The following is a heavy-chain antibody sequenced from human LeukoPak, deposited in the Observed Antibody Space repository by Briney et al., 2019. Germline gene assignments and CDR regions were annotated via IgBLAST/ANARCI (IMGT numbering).Heavy chain of an antibody. V-gene: IGHV3-48*03. D-gene: IGHD4-23*01. CDR1: GFTFSSYE. CDR3: ARCPRWAHFDY. J-gene: IGHJ4*02. Sequence: QPGGSLRLSCAGSGFTFSSYEMNWVRQAPGKGLEWVSYISSSGRAIYYVDSVKGRFTVSRDNAKNSLYLQMNSLRAEDTAVYYCARCPRWAHFDYWGQGTLVTVSS. CDR2: ISSSGRAI.